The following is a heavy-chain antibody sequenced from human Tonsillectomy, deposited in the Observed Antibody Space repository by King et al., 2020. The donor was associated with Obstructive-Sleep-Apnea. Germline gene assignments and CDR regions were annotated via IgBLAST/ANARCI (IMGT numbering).Heavy chain of an antibody. CDR3: ARHRGVEDYGGYGDYFDY. V-gene: IGHV4-59*08. Sequence: QESGPGLVKPSETLSVTCTVSGGSISVYYLSWIRQPPGKGLEWIGYMYYSGDTNFNPSLKSRVTISADTSKNQFSLRLSSVTAADTAVYYCARHRGVEDYGGYGDYFDYWGQGTLVIVSS. J-gene: IGHJ4*02. CDR2: MYYSGDT. D-gene: IGHD5-12*01. CDR1: GGSISVYY.